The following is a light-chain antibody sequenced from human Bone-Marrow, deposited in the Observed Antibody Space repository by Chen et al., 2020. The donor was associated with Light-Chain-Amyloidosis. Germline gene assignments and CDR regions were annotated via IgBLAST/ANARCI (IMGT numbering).Light chain of an antibody. CDR2: DDS. V-gene: IGLV3-21*02. CDR1: NIGSTS. CDR3: QVWDRSSGRPV. J-gene: IGLJ3*02. Sequence: SYVLTQPSSVSVAPGQTATIACGGNNIGSTSVHWYQQTPGQAPLLVVYDDSGRPSGIPERLSGSDSGNTATLPISGVEAGDEAAYYCQVWDRSSGRPVFGGGTKLTVL.